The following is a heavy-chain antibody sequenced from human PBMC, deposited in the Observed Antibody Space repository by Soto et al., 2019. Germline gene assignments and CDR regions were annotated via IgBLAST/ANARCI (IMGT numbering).Heavy chain of an antibody. V-gene: IGHV1-69*06. CDR3: ARSGQDYDFWSGNYGMDV. J-gene: IGHJ6*02. Sequence: QVQLVQSGAEVKKPGSSVKVSCKDSGGTFSSYAISWVRQAPGQGLEWMGGIIPIFGTANYAQKFQGRVTITADKSTSTAYMELSSLRSEDTAVYYCARSGQDYDFWSGNYGMDVWGQGTTVTVSS. CDR1: GGTFSSYA. CDR2: IIPIFGTA. D-gene: IGHD3-3*01.